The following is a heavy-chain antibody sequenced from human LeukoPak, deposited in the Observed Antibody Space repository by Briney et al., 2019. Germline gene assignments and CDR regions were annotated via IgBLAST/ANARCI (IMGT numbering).Heavy chain of an antibody. Sequence: GGSLRLSCAASEFTFFTYWMTWVRQAPGKGLEWVANVKQDGSEKYYVDSVKGRFTISRDNSKNSLYLQMNSLTTEDTALYYCARERGSSGYFDSWGQGTLVTVSS. CDR2: VKQDGSEK. CDR3: ARERGSSGYFDS. D-gene: IGHD6-6*01. V-gene: IGHV3-7*03. J-gene: IGHJ4*02. CDR1: EFTFFTYW.